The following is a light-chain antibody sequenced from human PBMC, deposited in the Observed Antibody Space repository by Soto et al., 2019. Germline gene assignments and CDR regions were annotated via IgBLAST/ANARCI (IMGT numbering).Light chain of an antibody. Sequence: QSALTQPASVSGSPGQSITISCTGTSSDVGGYNYVSWYQQHPGKAPKLMIYDVSNRPSGVSNRCSGSKSGNTASLTISGLQAEDEADYYCSSYTSSSTVFGTGTKLTVL. J-gene: IGLJ1*01. CDR2: DVS. CDR1: SSDVGGYNY. CDR3: SSYTSSSTV. V-gene: IGLV2-14*01.